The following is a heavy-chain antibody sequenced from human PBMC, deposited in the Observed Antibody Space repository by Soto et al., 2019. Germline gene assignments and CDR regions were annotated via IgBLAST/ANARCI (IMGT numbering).Heavy chain of an antibody. CDR1: YGSIRGLY. CDR2: MYNTGST. Sequence: PFVPMSHTWTVAYGSIRGLYWRCIRQPPGKGLEWIGYMYNTGSTVYNPSFKSRVTISVDTSKSQFSLRLNSVTAADTAVYYCARDLWGYCGTDCYPLDVWGQGTTVTVSS. D-gene: IGHD2-21*02. CDR3: ARDLWGYCGTDCYPLDV. J-gene: IGHJ6*02. V-gene: IGHV4-59*11.